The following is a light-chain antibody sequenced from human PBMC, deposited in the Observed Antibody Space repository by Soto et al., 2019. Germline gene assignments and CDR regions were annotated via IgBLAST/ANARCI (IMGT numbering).Light chain of an antibody. CDR1: NIGSKS. Sequence: SSELTQPPSVSVAPGKTARITCGGTNIGSKSVHWYQQKPGQAPVLVIYYDSDRPSGIPERFSGSNSGNTATLTISRVEAGDEADYYCQVWDSSSDHPGHVVFGGGTKLTVL. CDR3: QVWDSSSDHPGHVV. V-gene: IGLV3-21*04. CDR2: YDS. J-gene: IGLJ2*01.